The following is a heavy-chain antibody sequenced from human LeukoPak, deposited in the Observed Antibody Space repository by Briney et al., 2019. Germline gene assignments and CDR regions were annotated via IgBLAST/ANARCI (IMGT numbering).Heavy chain of an antibody. CDR2: INPSGGST. Sequence: ASVKVSCKASGYTFTSYYMHWVRQAPGQGLEWMGIINPSGGSTSYAQKFQGGVTMTRDTSTSTVYMELSSLRSEDTAVYYCARDMSSSSFDYYYYMDVWGKGTTVTVSS. J-gene: IGHJ6*03. D-gene: IGHD6-6*01. CDR1: GYTFTSYY. V-gene: IGHV1-46*01. CDR3: ARDMSSSSFDYYYYMDV.